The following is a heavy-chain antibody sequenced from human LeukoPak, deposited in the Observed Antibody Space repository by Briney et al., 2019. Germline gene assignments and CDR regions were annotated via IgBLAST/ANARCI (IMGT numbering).Heavy chain of an antibody. V-gene: IGHV3-7*03. CDR1: GFTFSSYW. CDR3: TRAIEKTWIQLWTYDC. Sequence: GGSLRLSCAASGFTFSSYWMSWVRQAPGKGLEWVANIKQDGSEKYYVDSVKGRFTISRDNAKNSLYLQMNSLKTEDTAVYYCTRAIEKTWIQLWTYDCWGQGTLVTVSS. J-gene: IGHJ4*02. CDR2: IKQDGSEK. D-gene: IGHD5-18*01.